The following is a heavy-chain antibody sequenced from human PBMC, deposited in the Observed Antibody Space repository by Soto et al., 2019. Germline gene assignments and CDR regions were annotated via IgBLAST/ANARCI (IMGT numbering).Heavy chain of an antibody. CDR2: IFYTGDT. J-gene: IGHJ4*02. CDR1: GAPISTRHNF. V-gene: IGHV4-39*01. CDR3: ARYYGDYKNYFDY. D-gene: IGHD4-17*01. Sequence: SETLSLTCTVSGAPISTRHNFWGWIRQPPGKGPELIGSIFYTGDTYNNPSLDSRVTLSVDTSNNQFSLRLSSATAADTAVYYCARYYGDYKNYFDYCGPGTLVIVSS.